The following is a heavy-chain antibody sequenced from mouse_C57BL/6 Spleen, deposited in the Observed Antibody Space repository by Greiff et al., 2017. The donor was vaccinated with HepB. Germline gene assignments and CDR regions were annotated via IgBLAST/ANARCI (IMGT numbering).Heavy chain of an antibody. CDR2: ISDGGSYT. Sequence: EVNLVESGGGLVKPGGSLKLSCAASGFTFSSYAMSWVRQTPEKRLEWVATISDGGSYTYYPDNVKGRFTISRDNAKNNLYLQMSHLKSEDTAMYYCAREGGYDGFAYWGQGTLVTVSA. CDR3: AREGGYDGFAY. V-gene: IGHV5-4*01. J-gene: IGHJ3*01. D-gene: IGHD2-2*01. CDR1: GFTFSSYA.